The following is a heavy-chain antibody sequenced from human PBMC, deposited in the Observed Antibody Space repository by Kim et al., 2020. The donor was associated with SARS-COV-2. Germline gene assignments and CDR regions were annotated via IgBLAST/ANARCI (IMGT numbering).Heavy chain of an antibody. Sequence: YYPGSVKGRFTISRENAKNSLYLQMNSLRAGDTAVYYCARGGLLDDAVDIWGQGTMVTVSS. CDR3: ARGGLLDDAVDI. J-gene: IGHJ3*02. D-gene: IGHD1-1*01. V-gene: IGHV3-13*01.